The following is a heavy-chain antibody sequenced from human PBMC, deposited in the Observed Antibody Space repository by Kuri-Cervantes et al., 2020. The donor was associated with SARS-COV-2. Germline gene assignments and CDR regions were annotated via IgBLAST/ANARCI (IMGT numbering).Heavy chain of an antibody. CDR3: ASTPGYSSSWSWGWGPHYFDY. D-gene: IGHD6-13*01. V-gene: IGHV3-74*01. CDR1: GFTFSGHW. CDR2: INPDGSYT. Sequence: GESLKISCAASGFTFSGHWIHWVRQAPGKGLVWVSRINPDGSYTNNADSVKGRFTLSRDNAKNSLYLQMNSLRAEDTAVYYCASTPGYSSSWSWGWGPHYFDYWGQGTLVTVSS. J-gene: IGHJ4*02.